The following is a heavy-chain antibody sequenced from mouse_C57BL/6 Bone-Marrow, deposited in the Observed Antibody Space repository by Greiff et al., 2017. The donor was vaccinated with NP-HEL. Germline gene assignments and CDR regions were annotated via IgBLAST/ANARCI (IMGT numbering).Heavy chain of an antibody. J-gene: IGHJ4*01. CDR1: GYTFTSYG. Sequence: QVQLQQSGAELARPGASVKLSCKASGYTFTSYGISWVKQRTGQGLEWIGEIYPRSGNTYYNEKFKGKATLTADKSSSTAYMELRSLTSEDSAVYFCARGYYGSNYYAMDYWGQGTSVTVSS. V-gene: IGHV1-81*01. CDR3: ARGYYGSNYYAMDY. CDR2: IYPRSGNT. D-gene: IGHD1-1*01.